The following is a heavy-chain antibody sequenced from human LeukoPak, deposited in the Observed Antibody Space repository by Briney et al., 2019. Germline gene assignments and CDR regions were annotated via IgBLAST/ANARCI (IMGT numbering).Heavy chain of an antibody. J-gene: IGHJ6*03. CDR1: GFTFSSYG. V-gene: IGHV3-30*02. CDR3: AKDTPVPVAGAGEYMDV. D-gene: IGHD6-19*01. CDR2: IRYDGSNK. Sequence: GGSLRLSCAASGFTFSSYGMHWVRQAPGKGLEWVAFIRYDGSNKYYVDSVKGRFTISRDNSKNTLYLQMNSLRAEDTAVYYCAKDTPVPVAGAGEYMDVWGKGTTVTISS.